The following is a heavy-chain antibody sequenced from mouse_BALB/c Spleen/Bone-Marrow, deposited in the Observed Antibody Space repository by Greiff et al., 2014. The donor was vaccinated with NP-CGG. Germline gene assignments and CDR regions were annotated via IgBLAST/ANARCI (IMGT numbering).Heavy chain of an antibody. Sequence: VQLQESGAELMKPGASVKISCKATGYTFSSYWIEWIKQRPGHGLEWIGEILPGSVTTNYNGRFKGKATFTADTSSNTAYMQRSSLTSEDSAVYYGARDHFDHWGPGTTLTVSS. V-gene: IGHV1-9*01. CDR1: GYTFSSYW. J-gene: IGHJ2*01. CDR3: ARDHFDH. CDR2: ILPGSVTT.